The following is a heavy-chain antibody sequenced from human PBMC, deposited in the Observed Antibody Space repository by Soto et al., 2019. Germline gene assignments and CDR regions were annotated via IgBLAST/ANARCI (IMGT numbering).Heavy chain of an antibody. J-gene: IGHJ4*02. V-gene: IGHV2-26*01. CDR2: IFSNDDK. CDR3: ARVYDSSGYEY. D-gene: IGHD3-22*01. Sequence: SGPTLVNPTETLTLTCTVSGFSLGNPRMGVSWIRQPPGKALEWLAHIFSNDDKSYRTSLKSSVTISKDTSKSQVVLTMTNMDPVDTGTYYCARVYDSSGYEYWGQGTLVTVSS. CDR1: GFSLGNPRMG.